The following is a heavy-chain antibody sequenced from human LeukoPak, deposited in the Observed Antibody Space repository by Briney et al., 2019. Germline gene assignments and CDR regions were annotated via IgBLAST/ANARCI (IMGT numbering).Heavy chain of an antibody. D-gene: IGHD3-16*01. CDR1: GFNFSKYW. CDR2: INTDGSST. CDR3: AREESQGGYFDY. V-gene: IGHV3-74*01. J-gene: IGHJ4*02. Sequence: GSLRLSCAASGFNFSKYWMHWVRQAPGKGLGWVSRINTDGSSTSYADSVKGRFTISRDNAKNTLYLQMNSLRAEDTAVYYCAREESQGGYFDYWGQGTLVTVSS.